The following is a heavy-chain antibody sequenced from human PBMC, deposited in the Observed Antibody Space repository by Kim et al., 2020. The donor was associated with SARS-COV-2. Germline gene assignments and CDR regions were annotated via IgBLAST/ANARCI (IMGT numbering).Heavy chain of an antibody. CDR1: GYTFSGYY. J-gene: IGHJ4*02. CDR2: INANNGVT. V-gene: IGHV1-2*02. D-gene: IGHD1-1*01. CDR3: ARDPPSTGTYLDF. Sequence: ASVKVSCKASGYTFSGYYIHWVRQAPGQGLEWMAWINANNGVTKYSQKFQGRVTLTRDTSISTAYMELSRLRSDDTAVYFCARDPPSTGTYLDFWGQGTL.